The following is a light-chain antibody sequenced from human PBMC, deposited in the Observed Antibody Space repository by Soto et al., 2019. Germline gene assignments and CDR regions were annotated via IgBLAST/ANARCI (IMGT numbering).Light chain of an antibody. Sequence: EIVLTQSPGTLSLSPGERATLSCRASQSVSSSYLAWYQQKPGQAPRLLIYGASSRATGIPDRFSGSGSGTDFPLTISRLEPEDFAVYSWQQYGSSPPVYTFGQWTVLEIK. CDR3: QQYGSSPPVYT. V-gene: IGKV3-20*01. J-gene: IGKJ2*01. CDR2: GAS. CDR1: QSVSSSY.